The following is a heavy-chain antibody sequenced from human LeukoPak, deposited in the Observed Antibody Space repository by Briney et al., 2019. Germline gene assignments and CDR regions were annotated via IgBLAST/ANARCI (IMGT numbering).Heavy chain of an antibody. V-gene: IGHV4-59*08. CDR2: IYYTGSA. D-gene: IGHD6-19*01. J-gene: IGHJ3*01. CDR3: ARNWVADSFDF. CDR1: GDSINTYY. Sequence: SETLSLTCTVSGDSINTYYWNWIRQPPGKGLEWIAHIYYTGSASYNPSLKSRATISVDTSKNQFSLKLTSVTAADTAMYFCARNWVADSFDFWGQGTMVTVSS.